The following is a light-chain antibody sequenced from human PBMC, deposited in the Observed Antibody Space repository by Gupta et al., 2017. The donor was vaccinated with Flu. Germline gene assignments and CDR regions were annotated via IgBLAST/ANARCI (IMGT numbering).Light chain of an antibody. CDR3: QSADSSGTYPDRV. Sequence: SYELTQPPSVSVSPGQTARTTCSGDALPKQYAYWYQQKPGQAPGLVIYKDSERPSGIPERFSGSSSGTTVTLTISGVQAEDEADDYCQSADSSGTYPDRVFGGGTKLTVL. CDR1: ALPKQY. J-gene: IGLJ3*02. V-gene: IGLV3-25*03. CDR2: KDS.